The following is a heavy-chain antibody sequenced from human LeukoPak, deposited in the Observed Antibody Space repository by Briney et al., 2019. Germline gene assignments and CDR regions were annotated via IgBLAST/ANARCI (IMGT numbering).Heavy chain of an antibody. CDR2: IYHSGST. Sequence: RSSETLSLTCTVSGYSISSGYYWGWIRQPPGKGLEWIGSIYHSGSTYYNPSLKSRVTISVDTSKNQFSLKLSSVTAADTAVYYCARVPIVVVPAAIDYWGQGTLVTVSS. V-gene: IGHV4-38-2*02. J-gene: IGHJ4*02. D-gene: IGHD2-2*01. CDR1: GYSISSGYY. CDR3: ARVPIVVVPAAIDY.